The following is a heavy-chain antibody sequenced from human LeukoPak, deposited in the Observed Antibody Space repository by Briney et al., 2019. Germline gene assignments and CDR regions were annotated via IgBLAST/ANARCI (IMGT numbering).Heavy chain of an antibody. Sequence: ASVKVYCKASGGTFSSYAISWVRQAPGQGLEWMGGIIPIFGTANYAQKFQGRVTITTDESTSTAYMELSSLRSEDTAVYYCAGGAMVTTNWFDPWGQGTLVTVSS. CDR3: AGGAMVTTNWFDP. CDR2: IIPIFGTA. V-gene: IGHV1-69*05. D-gene: IGHD5-18*01. J-gene: IGHJ5*02. CDR1: GGTFSSYA.